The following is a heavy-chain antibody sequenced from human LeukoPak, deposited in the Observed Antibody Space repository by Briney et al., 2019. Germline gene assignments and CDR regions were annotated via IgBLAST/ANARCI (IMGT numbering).Heavy chain of an antibody. Sequence: SQTLSLTCTVSGGSISSGSYYWSWIRQPAGKGLEWIGRMYTSGSTNYNPSLKSRVTISVDTSKNQFSLKLSSVTAADTAVYYCARGVTVVKNWFDPWGQGTLVTVSS. CDR3: ARGVTVVKNWFDP. D-gene: IGHD4-23*01. CDR1: GGSISSGSYY. V-gene: IGHV4-61*02. J-gene: IGHJ5*02. CDR2: MYTSGST.